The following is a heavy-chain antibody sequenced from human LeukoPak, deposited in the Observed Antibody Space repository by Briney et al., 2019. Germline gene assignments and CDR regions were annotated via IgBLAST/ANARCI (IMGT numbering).Heavy chain of an antibody. V-gene: IGHV1-46*01. CDR2: INPRGGST. D-gene: IGHD6-19*01. J-gene: IGHJ4*02. CDR1: GYTFTSYY. CDR3: ARGQWLILYYFDY. Sequence: ASEKVSCKASGYTFTSYYTHWVRQAPAQGLERKGIINPRGGSTSYAQKAQGRVTTTRDTSTGTVYMELSSLRSEDTAVYYCARGQWLILYYFDYWGQGTLVTVSS.